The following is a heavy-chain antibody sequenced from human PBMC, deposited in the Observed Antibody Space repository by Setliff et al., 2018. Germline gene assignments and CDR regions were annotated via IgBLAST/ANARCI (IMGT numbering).Heavy chain of an antibody. CDR3: ARAGGSWYPEYYFDY. CDR1: GFTFSSYS. CDR2: ISSSSSTI. V-gene: IGHV3-48*04. Sequence: PGGSLRLSCAASGFTFSSYSMNWVRQAPGKGLEWVSYISSSSSTIYYADSVKGRFTISRDNAKNSLYLQMNSLRAEDTAVYYCARAGGSWYPEYYFDYWGQGTLVTVSS. J-gene: IGHJ4*02. D-gene: IGHD6-13*01.